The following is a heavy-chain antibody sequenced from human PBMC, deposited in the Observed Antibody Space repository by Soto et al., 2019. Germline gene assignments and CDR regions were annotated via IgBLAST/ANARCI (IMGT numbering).Heavy chain of an antibody. D-gene: IGHD3-3*01. V-gene: IGHV3-48*02. CDR1: WFTFSSYS. Sequence: PGGSLRLSWAASWFTFSSYSMNWARQAPGKGLEWVSYISSSSTTIYHADSVKGRFTISRDNAKNSLYLQMNSLRDEDTAVYYCARDPSSYDFWSGYRYWGKGTLVTVSS. CDR2: ISSSSTTI. CDR3: ARDPSSYDFWSGYRY. J-gene: IGHJ4*02.